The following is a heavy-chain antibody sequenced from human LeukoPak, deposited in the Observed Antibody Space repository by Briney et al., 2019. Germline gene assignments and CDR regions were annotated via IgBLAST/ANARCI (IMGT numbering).Heavy chain of an antibody. V-gene: IGHV3-7*01. Sequence: PEGSLRLSCAASGFTFSSYWMSWVRQAPGKGLEWVANIKPDGSEKYYVDSVKGRFTISRDNAKNSLYLQMNSLRAEDTAVYYCAYGNYFDSSGSLFDYWGQGTLVTVSS. CDR2: IKPDGSEK. D-gene: IGHD3-22*01. CDR3: AYGNYFDSSGSLFDY. CDR1: GFTFSSYW. J-gene: IGHJ4*02.